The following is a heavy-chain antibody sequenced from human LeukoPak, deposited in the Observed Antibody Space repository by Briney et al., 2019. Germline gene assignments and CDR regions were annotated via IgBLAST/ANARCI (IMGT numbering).Heavy chain of an antibody. CDR2: ISGSGGST. Sequence: GGSLRLSCAVSGFTVSSYAMSWVRQAPGKGLEWVSAISGSGGSTYYADSVKGRFTISRDNSKNTLYLQMNSLRAEDTAVYYCASRIKYSYGAQYWGQGTLVTVSS. V-gene: IGHV3-23*01. D-gene: IGHD5-18*01. CDR1: GFTVSSYA. J-gene: IGHJ4*02. CDR3: ASRIKYSYGAQY.